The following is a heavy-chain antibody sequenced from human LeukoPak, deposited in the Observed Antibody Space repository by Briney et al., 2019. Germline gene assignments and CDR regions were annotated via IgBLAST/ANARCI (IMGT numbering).Heavy chain of an antibody. J-gene: IGHJ4*02. CDR2: IYYTGST. CDR1: GASISNYY. CDR3: ARVGTRGYSYGRFDY. V-gene: IGHV4-59*01. D-gene: IGHD5-18*01. Sequence: PSETLSLTCTVSGASISNYYWSWIRQPPGKGLEWIGYIYYTGSTNYNPSLKSRVTMSVDTSKNQFSLKLTSVTAADTAVYFCARVGTRGYSYGRFDYWGQGTLLTVSS.